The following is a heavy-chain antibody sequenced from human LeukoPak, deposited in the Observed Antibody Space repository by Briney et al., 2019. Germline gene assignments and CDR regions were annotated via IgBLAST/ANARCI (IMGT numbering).Heavy chain of an antibody. CDR1: GCSISSHY. CDR2: VRDTGTT. D-gene: IGHD5-18*01. Sequence: PSETLSLTCTVSGCSISSHYWSWIRQPPGMGLEWIGYVRDTGTTKDNPSLNSRVTLSADTSKNQLSLRLSSVTAADTAVYYCATIKRGSIYGYFDFWGQGILVTVSS. J-gene: IGHJ4*02. V-gene: IGHV4-59*11. CDR3: ATIKRGSIYGYFDF.